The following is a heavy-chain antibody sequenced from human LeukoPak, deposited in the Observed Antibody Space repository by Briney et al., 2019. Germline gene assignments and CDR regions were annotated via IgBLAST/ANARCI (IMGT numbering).Heavy chain of an antibody. J-gene: IGHJ4*02. D-gene: IGHD1-26*01. Sequence: PGGSLRLSCAASGFTFSSSYIHWVRQAPGKGLFWVSRINPDGSLTNYADSVKGRFTIFRDNAKNTVYLQMNSLRAEDTAVYYCAKDLEVGATTSQPPDYWGQGTLVTVSS. CDR3: AKDLEVGATTSQPPDY. V-gene: IGHV3-74*01. CDR2: INPDGSLT. CDR1: GFTFSSSY.